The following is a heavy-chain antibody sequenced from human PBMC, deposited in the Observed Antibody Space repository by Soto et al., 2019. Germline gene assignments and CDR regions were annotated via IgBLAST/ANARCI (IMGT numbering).Heavy chain of an antibody. D-gene: IGHD6-13*01. Sequence: SVKVSCKASGGTFSSYAISWVRQAPGQGLEWMGGIIPIFGTADYAQKFQGRVTITADESTSTAYMELSSLRSEDTAVYYCASLIAAAGPPHSPRYYYGMDVWGQGTTVTV. CDR2: IIPIFGTA. CDR3: ASLIAAAGPPHSPRYYYGMDV. CDR1: GGTFSSYA. J-gene: IGHJ6*02. V-gene: IGHV1-69*13.